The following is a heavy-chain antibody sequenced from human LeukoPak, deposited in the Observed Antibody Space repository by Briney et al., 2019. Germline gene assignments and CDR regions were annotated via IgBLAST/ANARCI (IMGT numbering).Heavy chain of an antibody. V-gene: IGHV3-74*01. J-gene: IGHJ1*01. CDR1: GFTFSSYW. CDR3: ARAPSEIGGYYPEYFRH. Sequence: GGSLRLSCAASGFTFSSYWMHWVRQAPGKGLAWVSRIKSDGSTNYADSVKGRFTISRDNAKNTVSLQMNSLRAEDTGVYYCARAPSEIGGYYPEYFRHWGQGTLVTVSS. D-gene: IGHD3-22*01. CDR2: IKSDGST.